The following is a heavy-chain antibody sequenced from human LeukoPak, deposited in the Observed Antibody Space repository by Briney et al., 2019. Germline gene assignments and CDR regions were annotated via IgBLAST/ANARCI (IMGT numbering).Heavy chain of an antibody. Sequence: SETLSLTCALDGGSLRGYYWRWIRQPPGKGLEWIGQINHSESTNYNPSLKSRVTISVERSKNQFSLKRSSVTAADTAVYYCRRGDLLGDTAMASDYWGQGTLVTVSS. V-gene: IGHV4-34*01. CDR1: GGSLRGYY. D-gene: IGHD5-18*01. CDR3: RRGDLLGDTAMASDY. CDR2: INHSEST. J-gene: IGHJ4*02.